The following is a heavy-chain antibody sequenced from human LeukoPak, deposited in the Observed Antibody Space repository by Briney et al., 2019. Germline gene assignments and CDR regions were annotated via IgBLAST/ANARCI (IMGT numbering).Heavy chain of an antibody. Sequence: GEPLQISSQGSGYSFTSYWIGWVRQMTGKGLEWMGIIYPGDSDTRYSPSFQGQVTISADKSLSTAYLQWSSLKASDTAMYYCARLVSRWFGEFNLDFDYWGQGTLVTVSS. J-gene: IGHJ4*02. CDR1: GYSFTSYW. D-gene: IGHD3-10*01. V-gene: IGHV5-51*01. CDR2: IYPGDSDT. CDR3: ARLVSRWFGEFNLDFDY.